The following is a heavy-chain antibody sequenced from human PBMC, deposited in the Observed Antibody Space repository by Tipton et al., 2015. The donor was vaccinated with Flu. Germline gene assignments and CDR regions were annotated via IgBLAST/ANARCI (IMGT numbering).Heavy chain of an antibody. CDR2: IYHIGSP. CDR1: GYSISSGYY. J-gene: IGHJ4*02. V-gene: IGHV4-38-2*02. Sequence: TLSLTCTVSGYSISSGYYWGWIRQPPGKGLEWIGTIYHIGSPYYNPSLKSRLIISLDKSNNQFSLKLTSVTAADTAVYYCARAQDYYGSGSYVHWGQGTLVTVSS. D-gene: IGHD3-10*01. CDR3: ARAQDYYGSGSYVH.